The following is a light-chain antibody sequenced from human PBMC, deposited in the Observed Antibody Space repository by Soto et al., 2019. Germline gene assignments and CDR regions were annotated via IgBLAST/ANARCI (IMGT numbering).Light chain of an antibody. CDR1: QSISYY. CDR3: QQSYSTPLT. CDR2: AAS. Sequence: DIQMTQSPSSLSASVGDRVTITCRASQSISYYLNWYQHKPGKAPKLLIYAASSLQIGVPSRFSGSESGTDVTTAISSLQPEDFATYYCQQSYSTPLTFGGGTKVEIK. V-gene: IGKV1-39*01. J-gene: IGKJ4*01.